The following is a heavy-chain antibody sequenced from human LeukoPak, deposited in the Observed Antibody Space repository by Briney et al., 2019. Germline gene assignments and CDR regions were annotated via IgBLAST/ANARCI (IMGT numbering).Heavy chain of an antibody. Sequence: GGSLRLSCAASGFTFSDYYMSWIRQAQGKGLEWVSYISSSCSTIYYADSVKGRFTISRDKAKNSLYLQMNSLRAEDTAVYYCARARGSCYSCYYYCMDVWGKGTTVTVSS. CDR3: ARARGSCYSCYYYCMDV. CDR1: GFTFSDYY. CDR2: ISSSCSTI. V-gene: IGHV3-11*04. J-gene: IGHJ6*03. D-gene: IGHD2-15*01.